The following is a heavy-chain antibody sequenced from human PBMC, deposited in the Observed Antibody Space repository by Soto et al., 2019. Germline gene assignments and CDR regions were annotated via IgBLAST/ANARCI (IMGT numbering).Heavy chain of an antibody. D-gene: IGHD2-15*01. Sequence: GGSLRLSCAASGFTVSSNYMSWVRQAPGKGLEWVSVIYSGGSTYYADSVKGRFTISRDNSKNTLYLQMNSLRAEDTAVYYCARDRRGLVEGAFDIWGQGTMVTVSS. CDR2: IYSGGST. J-gene: IGHJ3*02. CDR1: GFTVSSNY. V-gene: IGHV3-53*01. CDR3: ARDRRGLVEGAFDI.